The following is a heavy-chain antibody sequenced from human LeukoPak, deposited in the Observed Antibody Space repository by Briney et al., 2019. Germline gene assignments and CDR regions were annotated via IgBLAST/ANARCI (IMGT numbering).Heavy chain of an antibody. CDR3: ARLRRYCSSTSCYTNAFDI. CDR2: IYSGGST. CDR1: GFTVSSNY. D-gene: IGHD2-2*02. J-gene: IGHJ3*02. Sequence: PGGFLRLSCAASGFTVSSNYMSWVRQAPGKGLEWVSVIYSGGSTYYADSVKGRFTISRDNSKNTLYLQMNSLRAEDTAVYYCARLRRYCSSTSCYTNAFDIWGQGTMVTVSS. V-gene: IGHV3-53*01.